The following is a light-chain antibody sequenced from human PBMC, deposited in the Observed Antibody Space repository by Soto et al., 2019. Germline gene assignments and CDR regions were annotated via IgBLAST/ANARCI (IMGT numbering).Light chain of an antibody. Sequence: SALAQPASVSGSPGQSITISFTGTSSDVGSYNLVSWYQQHPGKAPKLMIYEGSKRPSGVSNRFSGSKSGNTASLTISGLQAEDEADYYCCSYAGSSTFDYVFGTGTKVTVL. CDR2: EGS. CDR3: CSYAGSSTFDYV. CDR1: SSDVGSYNL. J-gene: IGLJ1*01. V-gene: IGLV2-23*03.